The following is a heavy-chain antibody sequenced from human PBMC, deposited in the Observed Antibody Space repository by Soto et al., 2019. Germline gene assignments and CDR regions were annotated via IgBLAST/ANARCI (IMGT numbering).Heavy chain of an antibody. CDR2: ICDSGVGT. Sequence: GGSLRLSCAASGFTFSTYAMTWVRQAPGKGLEWVSAICDSGVGTHYADSVKGRFTVSRDNSKNTLYLQMNSLRAEDTAIYYCARNSGGSCYSGSDYWGRGTLVTVSS. D-gene: IGHD2-15*01. J-gene: IGHJ4*02. CDR3: ARNSGGSCYSGSDY. V-gene: IGHV3-23*01. CDR1: GFTFSTYA.